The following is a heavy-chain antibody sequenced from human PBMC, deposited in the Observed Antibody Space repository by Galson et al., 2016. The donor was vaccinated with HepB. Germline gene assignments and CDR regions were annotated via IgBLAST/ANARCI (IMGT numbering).Heavy chain of an antibody. D-gene: IGHD6-13*01. CDR3: ASVREQQLLDSFDI. V-gene: IGHV3-21*06. J-gene: IGHJ3*02. CDR1: GFTFTSYA. Sequence: SLRLSCAASGFTFTSYAMNWVRQAPGKGLEWVSAISSGGSYIYYADSVKGRFTISRDNGKNTLFLQMNSLRPEDTAVYYCASVREQQLLDSFDIWGQGTMVTVSS. CDR2: ISSGGSYI.